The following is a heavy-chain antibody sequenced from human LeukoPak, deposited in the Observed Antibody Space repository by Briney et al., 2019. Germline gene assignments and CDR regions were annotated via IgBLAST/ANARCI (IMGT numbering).Heavy chain of an antibody. CDR1: GRSFSGYY. D-gene: IGHD3-22*01. Sequence: PSETLSLTCAVYGRSFSGYYWSWIRQPPGKGLEWIGEINHSGSTNYNPSLKSRVTISVDTSKNQFSLKLSSVTAADTAVYYCARARTYYYDSSGYYRWFDPWGQGTLVTVSS. CDR2: INHSGST. CDR3: ARARTYYYDSSGYYRWFDP. V-gene: IGHV4-34*01. J-gene: IGHJ5*02.